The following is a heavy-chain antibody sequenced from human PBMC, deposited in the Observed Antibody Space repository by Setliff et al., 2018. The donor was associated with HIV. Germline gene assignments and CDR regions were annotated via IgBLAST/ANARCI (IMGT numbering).Heavy chain of an antibody. J-gene: IGHJ5*02. D-gene: IGHD2-8*01. Sequence: PSETLSLTCTVSGGSISKYFWSWIRQPPGKGLEWIGDIFYTGSTYYNPSLKSRVAISIDTSENRFSLRLNSVTAADTGVYYCARRGRDGVLIVFATGFDPWGQGTLVTVSS. V-gene: IGHV4-59*04. CDR3: ARRGRDGVLIVFATGFDP. CDR2: IFYTGST. CDR1: GGSISKYF.